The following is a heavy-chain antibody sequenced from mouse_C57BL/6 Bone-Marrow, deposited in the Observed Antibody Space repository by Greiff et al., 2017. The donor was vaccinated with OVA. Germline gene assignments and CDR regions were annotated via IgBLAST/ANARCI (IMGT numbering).Heavy chain of an antibody. CDR1: GYTFTSYG. J-gene: IGHJ1*03. V-gene: IGHV1-81*01. CDR2: IYPRSGNT. Sequence: VQLQQSGAELARPGASVKLSCKASGYTFTSYGISWVKQRTGQGLEWIGEIYPRSGNTYYNEKLKGKATLTADKSSSTAYMELRSLTSEDSAVYFCARRDYYYWYFDVWGTGTTVTVSS. CDR3: ARRDYYYWYFDV. D-gene: IGHD1-1*01.